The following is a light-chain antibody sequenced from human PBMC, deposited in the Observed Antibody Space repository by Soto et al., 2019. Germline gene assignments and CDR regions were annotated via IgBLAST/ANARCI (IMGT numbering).Light chain of an antibody. V-gene: IGKV3-20*01. CDR3: QQYNSYPWT. J-gene: IGKJ5*01. CDR1: QSIGSNY. CDR2: GAS. Sequence: EIVLTQSPATLSLSPGETATLSCRASQSIGSNYLAWYQQKPGQAPRLLIYGASKRATGIPDRFSGSGSGAEFILTISRLEPDDFATYYCQQYNSYPWTFGQGTRLEIK.